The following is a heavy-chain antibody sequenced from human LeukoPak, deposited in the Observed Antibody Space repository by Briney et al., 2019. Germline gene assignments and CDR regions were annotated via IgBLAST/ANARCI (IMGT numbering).Heavy chain of an antibody. Sequence: GSLRLSCAASGFTFSSYSMNWVRQAPGKGLEWVSSISSSSSYIYYADSVKGRFTISRDNAKNSLYLQMNSLRAEDTAVYYCARVGSSSSGDDYWGQGTLVTVSS. CDR3: ARVGSSSSGDDY. J-gene: IGHJ4*02. D-gene: IGHD6-6*01. CDR1: GFTFSSYS. CDR2: ISSSSSYI. V-gene: IGHV3-21*01.